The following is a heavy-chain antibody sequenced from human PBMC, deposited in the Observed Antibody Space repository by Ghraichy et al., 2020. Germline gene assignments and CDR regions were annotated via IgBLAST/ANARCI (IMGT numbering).Heavy chain of an antibody. CDR2: INHSGST. J-gene: IGHJ4*02. D-gene: IGHD6-13*01. Sequence: SETLSLTCAVYGGSFSGYYWSWIRQPPGKGLEWIGEINHSGSTNYNPSLKSRVTISVDTSKNQFSLKLSSVTAADTAVYYCARGRRSYHFIAAAGTPDYWGQGTLVTVSS. V-gene: IGHV4-34*01. CDR1: GGSFSGYY. CDR3: ARGRRSYHFIAAAGTPDY.